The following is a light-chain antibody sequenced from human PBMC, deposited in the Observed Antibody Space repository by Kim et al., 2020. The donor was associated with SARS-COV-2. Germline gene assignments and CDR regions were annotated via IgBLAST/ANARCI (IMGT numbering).Light chain of an antibody. CDR2: DVS. V-gene: IGLV2-14*03. CDR1: SSDVGTYNY. CDR3: SSYTSSRTLV. J-gene: IGLJ2*01. Sequence: QSALTQPASVSGSLGQSITISCTGTSSDVGTYNYVSWYQQHPGKAPKLMIFDVSNRPSGVSYRFSGSKSGNTASLTISGLQAEDEADYYCSSYTSSRTLVFGGGTQLTVL.